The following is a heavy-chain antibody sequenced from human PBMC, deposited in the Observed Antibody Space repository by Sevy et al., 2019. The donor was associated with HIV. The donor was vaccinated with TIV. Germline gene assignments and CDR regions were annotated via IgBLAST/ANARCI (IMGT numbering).Heavy chain of an antibody. CDR2: INHSGNT. CDR1: GGSFSGYY. V-gene: IGHV4-34*01. J-gene: IGHJ5*02. D-gene: IGHD2-2*01. Sequence: SETLSLTCAVHGGSFSGYYWNWIRQPPGKGLEWIGEINHSGNTNYNPTLKSRVTISVDTPKNQFSLKLSSVTAADTAVYYCARSPPIVVVPGAPSWFDPWGQGTLVTVSS. CDR3: ARSPPIVVVPGAPSWFDP.